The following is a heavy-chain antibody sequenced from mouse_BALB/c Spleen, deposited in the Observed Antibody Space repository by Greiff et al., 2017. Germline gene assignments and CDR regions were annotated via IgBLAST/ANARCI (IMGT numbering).Heavy chain of an antibody. CDR1: GYSITSDYA. V-gene: IGHV3-2*02. Sequence: EVKLLESGPGLVKPSQSLSLTCTVTGYSITSDYAWNWIRQFPGNKLGWMGYISYSGSTSYNPSLKSRISITRDTSKNQFFLQLNSVTTEDTATYYCARSGRAMDYWGQGTSVTVSS. CDR3: ARSGRAMDY. CDR2: ISYSGST. D-gene: IGHD1-3*01. J-gene: IGHJ4*01.